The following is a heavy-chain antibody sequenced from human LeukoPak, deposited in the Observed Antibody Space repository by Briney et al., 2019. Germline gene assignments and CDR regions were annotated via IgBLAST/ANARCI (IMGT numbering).Heavy chain of an antibody. CDR3: ARDLNSSGWYDAFDI. CDR2: ISAYNGNT. Sequence: DSVKVSCKASGYTFTSYGISWVRQAPGQGLEWMGWISAYNGNTNYAQKLQGRVTMTTDTSTSTAYMELRSLRSDDTAVYYCARDLNSSGWYDAFDIWGQGTMVTVSS. J-gene: IGHJ3*02. D-gene: IGHD6-19*01. CDR1: GYTFTSYG. V-gene: IGHV1-18*01.